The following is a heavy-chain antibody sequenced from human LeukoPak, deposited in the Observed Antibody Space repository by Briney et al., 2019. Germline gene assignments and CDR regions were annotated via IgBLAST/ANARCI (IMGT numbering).Heavy chain of an antibody. CDR2: INHSGST. J-gene: IGHJ6*04. D-gene: IGHD5-12*01. CDR3: ARGEDAVATIFYYYYYGMDV. Sequence: ETLSLTCAVYGGSFSGYYWSWIRQPPGKGLEWIGEINHSGSTNYNPSLKSRVTISVDTSKNQFSLKLSSVTAADTAVYYCARGEDAVATIFYYYYYGMDVWGKGTTVTVSS. CDR1: GGSFSGYY. V-gene: IGHV4-34*01.